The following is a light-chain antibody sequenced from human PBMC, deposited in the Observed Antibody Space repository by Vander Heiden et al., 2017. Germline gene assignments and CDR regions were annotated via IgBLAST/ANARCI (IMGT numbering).Light chain of an antibody. V-gene: IGKV2-28*01. CDR3: MQDLQTF. Sequence: DIVMTQSQLSLPVTPGEPASISCRSSQSLLHCNGYNYLDWDLQKPGQSPQLLIYLGSKRDSGVHDRCSGSGSGTDFTLKSSRVEDEDVGGYDGMQDLQTFFGHGTKVDIK. CDR2: LGS. J-gene: IGKJ3*01. CDR1: QSLLHCNGYNY.